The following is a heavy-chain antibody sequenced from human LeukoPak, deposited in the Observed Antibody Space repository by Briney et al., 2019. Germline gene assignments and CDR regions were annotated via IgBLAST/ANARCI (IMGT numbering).Heavy chain of an antibody. J-gene: IGHJ6*02. Sequence: SETLSLTCTVSGGSISNYYWSWIRQPPEKGLEWIGYIYYSGSTNYNPSLKSRLTISVDTSKNQFSLKLSSVTAADTAVYYCARLNSVHCSGGSCYGHYYYYGMDVWGQGTTVTVSS. D-gene: IGHD2-15*01. CDR1: GGSISNYY. CDR2: IYYSGST. V-gene: IGHV4-59*08. CDR3: ARLNSVHCSGGSCYGHYYYYGMDV.